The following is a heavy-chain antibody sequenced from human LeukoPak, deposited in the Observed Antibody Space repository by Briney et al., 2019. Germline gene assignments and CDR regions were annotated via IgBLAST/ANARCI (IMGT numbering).Heavy chain of an antibody. Sequence: GRSLRLSCAASGFTFSSYGMHLVRQAPGKGLEWVAVIWYDGSNKYYADSVKGRFTISRDNSKNTLYLQMNSLRAEDTAVYYCATYDSSGYYGYWGQGTLVTVSS. CDR1: GFTFSSYG. CDR3: ATYDSSGYYGY. J-gene: IGHJ4*02. CDR2: IWYDGSNK. V-gene: IGHV3-33*01. D-gene: IGHD3-22*01.